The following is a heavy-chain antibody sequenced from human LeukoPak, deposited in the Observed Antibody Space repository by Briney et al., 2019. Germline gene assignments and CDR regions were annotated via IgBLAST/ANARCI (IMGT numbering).Heavy chain of an antibody. J-gene: IGHJ5*02. CDR3: ARTPSNDIVVVPGQGWCDP. Sequence: AAVTVSCKASGYTFTGYDINCVRQAPGQGVEWMGWMNPNSGNTAYAQKFQGTVTMTRNTSRSTAYMELSSLRSEDTAVYYCARTPSNDIVVVPGQGWCDPWGQGTLVTVSA. V-gene: IGHV1-8*01. CDR2: MNPNSGNT. CDR1: GYTFTGYD. D-gene: IGHD2-2*01.